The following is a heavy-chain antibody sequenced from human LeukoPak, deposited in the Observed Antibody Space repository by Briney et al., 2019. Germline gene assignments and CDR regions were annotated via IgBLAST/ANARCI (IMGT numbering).Heavy chain of an antibody. Sequence: SETLSLTCTVSGYSISSGYYWGWIRQPPGKGLEWIGSIYHSGSTYYNPSLKSRVTISVDTSKNQFSLKLSSVTAADTAVYYCARVVATIYYYYYYGMDVWGQGTTVTVSS. CDR2: IYHSGST. V-gene: IGHV4-38-2*02. J-gene: IGHJ6*02. CDR3: ARVVATIYYYYYYGMDV. CDR1: GYSISSGYY. D-gene: IGHD5-24*01.